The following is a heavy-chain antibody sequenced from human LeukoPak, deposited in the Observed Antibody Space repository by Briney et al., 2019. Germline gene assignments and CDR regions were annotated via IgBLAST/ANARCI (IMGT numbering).Heavy chain of an antibody. D-gene: IGHD2-21*02. Sequence: ASVKVSCKASGYTFTSYGISWVRRAAGQGLEWMGWISASNGNTNYAQKLQGRVTMTTDTSSSTAYMELRSLRSDDTAVYYCARDSQVTPFDYWGQGTLVTVSS. CDR3: ARDSQVTPFDY. V-gene: IGHV1-18*01. CDR1: GYTFTSYG. CDR2: ISASNGNT. J-gene: IGHJ4*02.